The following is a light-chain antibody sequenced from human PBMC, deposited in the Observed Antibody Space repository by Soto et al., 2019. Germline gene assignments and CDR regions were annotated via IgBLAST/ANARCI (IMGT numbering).Light chain of an antibody. V-gene: IGLV2-14*01. CDR3: SSHTSGNTRV. J-gene: IGLJ1*01. CDR2: EVT. CDR1: SGDVGGYDY. Sequence: QSLLTQPASVSGSPGQSIAISCTGTSGDVGGYDYVSWYQQHPDKAPKLMIYEVTKRPSWVSNRFSGSKSGNTASLTISGLQPEDEADYYCSSHTSGNTRVFGSGTKVTV.